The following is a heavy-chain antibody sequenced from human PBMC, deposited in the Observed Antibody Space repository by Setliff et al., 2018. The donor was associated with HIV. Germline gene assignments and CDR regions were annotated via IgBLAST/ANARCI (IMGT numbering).Heavy chain of an antibody. V-gene: IGHV5-10-1*01. CDR3: ASHDYYDSSVYYYRFDY. Sequence: PGESLKISCKGSGYSFISYWINWVRQMPGKGLEWMGRIDPSDSYTNYNPSFQGHVTISADKSISTAYLQWSSLKASDTAMYYCASHDYYDSSVYYYRFDYWGQGTLVTVSS. J-gene: IGHJ4*02. CDR2: IDPSDSYT. D-gene: IGHD3-22*01. CDR1: GYSFISYW.